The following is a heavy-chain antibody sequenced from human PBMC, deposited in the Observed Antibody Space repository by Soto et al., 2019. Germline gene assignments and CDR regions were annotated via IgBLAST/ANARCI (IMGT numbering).Heavy chain of an antibody. CDR1: GFTFSSYA. J-gene: IGHJ4*02. CDR2: ISGSGGGT. Sequence: EVQLLESGGALVQPGGSLRLSCAASGFTFSSYAMSWVRQAPGKGLEWVSLISGSGGGTYYADSVKGRFTISRDNSKNTLYLQINSLRALDTAVLYCAKHMSNGRLDYWGQGTLVTVSS. CDR3: AKHMSNGRLDY. V-gene: IGHV3-23*01. D-gene: IGHD5-18*01.